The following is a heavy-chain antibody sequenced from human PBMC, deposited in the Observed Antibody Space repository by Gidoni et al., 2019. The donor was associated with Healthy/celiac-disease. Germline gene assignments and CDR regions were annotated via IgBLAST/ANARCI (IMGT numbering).Heavy chain of an antibody. CDR2: IYHSGST. V-gene: IGHV4-30-2*01. D-gene: IGHD4-17*01. J-gene: IGHJ4*02. CDR1: GGSISRGGYS. CDR3: ARGGGYLRSGHDY. Sequence: QLQLQESGSGLVKPSQTLSLTCAVSGGSISRGGYSWSWIRQPPGKGLEWVGYIYHSGSTYYNPSLKSRVTISVDRSKNQFSLKLSSVTAADTAVYYCARGGGYLRSGHDYWGQGTLVTVSS.